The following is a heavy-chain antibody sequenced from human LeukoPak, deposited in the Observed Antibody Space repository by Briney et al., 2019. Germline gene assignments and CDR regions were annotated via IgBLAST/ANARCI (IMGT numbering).Heavy chain of an antibody. CDR1: GFTFSSYG. CDR3: AKVGFYTDAFDI. V-gene: IGHV3-33*06. D-gene: IGHD3-16*01. J-gene: IGHJ3*02. CDR2: LWYDGTNE. Sequence: PGTSLRLSCAASGFTFSSYGMHWVRQAPGKGLEWVAFLWYDGTNEHYADSLRGRFTISRDNSKNTLYLQMNSLRAEDTAVYYCAKVGFYTDAFDIWGQGTMVTVSS.